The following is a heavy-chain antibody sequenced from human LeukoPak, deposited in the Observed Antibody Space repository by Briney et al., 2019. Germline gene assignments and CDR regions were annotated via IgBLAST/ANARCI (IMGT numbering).Heavy chain of an antibody. CDR2: IYYSGNT. V-gene: IGHV4-30-4*07. Sequence: SETLSLTCVVSGGSMKTADYSWSWIGQSPAKGLEWLGLIYYSGNTYYNPSLKSRLAISIETSKNQFSLKVDSVTAADTAVYYCASTMIVGYGVATHFDYWGQGTLVSLSS. D-gene: IGHD3-22*01. CDR3: ASTMIVGYGVATHFDY. CDR1: GGSMKTADYS. J-gene: IGHJ4*02.